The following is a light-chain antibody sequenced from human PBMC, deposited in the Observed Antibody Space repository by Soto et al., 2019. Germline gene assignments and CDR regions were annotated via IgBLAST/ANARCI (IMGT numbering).Light chain of an antibody. Sequence: DIPMTQSPSSLSASVGDRVTITCRASQSISSYLNWYQQKPGKAPKLLIYAASSLQSGVPSRFSGSGSGTDFTLTISSLQPEDFATYYCQQSDSTAWTFGQGTKVEIK. J-gene: IGKJ1*01. CDR2: AAS. CDR1: QSISSY. V-gene: IGKV1-39*01. CDR3: QQSDSTAWT.